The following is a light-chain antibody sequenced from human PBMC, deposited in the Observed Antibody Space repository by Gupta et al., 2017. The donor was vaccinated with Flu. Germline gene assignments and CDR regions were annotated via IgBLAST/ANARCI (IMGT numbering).Light chain of an antibody. V-gene: IGKV1-39*01. CDR1: QSISSY. CDR3: QQRDSTAIT. J-gene: IGKJ4*01. CDR2: AAS. Sequence: DIQMTQSPSSLSASVGDRVTITCRASQSISSYLNWYQQKPGKAPKLLIYAASSVQSGVPSRFSGSGSGTDFTLTISSRQPEDFATYYCQQRDSTAITFGGGTKVEIK.